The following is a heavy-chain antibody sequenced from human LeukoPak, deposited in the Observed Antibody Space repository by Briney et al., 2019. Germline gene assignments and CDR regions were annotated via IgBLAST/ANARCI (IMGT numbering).Heavy chain of an antibody. Sequence: PGGSLRLSCAASGFTFSSYWMHWVRHAPGKGLVWVSRINSDGSSTSYADSVKGRFTISRDNAKNTLYLQMNSLRAEDTAVYYCARESHSSGSPYYFDYWGQGTLVTVSS. D-gene: IGHD6-19*01. V-gene: IGHV3-74*01. J-gene: IGHJ4*02. CDR3: ARESHSSGSPYYFDY. CDR2: INSDGSST. CDR1: GFTFSSYW.